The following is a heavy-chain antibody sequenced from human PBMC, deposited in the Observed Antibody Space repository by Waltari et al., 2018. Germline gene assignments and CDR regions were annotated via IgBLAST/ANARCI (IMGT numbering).Heavy chain of an antibody. D-gene: IGHD5-12*01. CDR3: ARRYNGYDYSYFDY. CDR2: FYPSGTT. Sequence: QVQLQESGPGLVKPSETLSLTCTVSGGSISTYHWSWIRQPAGRGLEWVGRFYPSGTTNYNPSLKSRVTMSVDASKNLFSLRLSSFTAAVTAVYYCARRYNGYDYSYFDYWGQGTLVTVSS. V-gene: IGHV4-4*07. CDR1: GGSISTYH. J-gene: IGHJ4*02.